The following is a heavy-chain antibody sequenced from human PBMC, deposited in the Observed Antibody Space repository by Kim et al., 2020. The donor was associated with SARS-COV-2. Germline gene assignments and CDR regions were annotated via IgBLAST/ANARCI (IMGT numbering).Heavy chain of an antibody. CDR1: GGSFSGYY. CDR3: ASLRGDWVLRRSDY. Sequence: SETLSLTCAVYGGSFSGYYWSWIRQPPGKGLEWIGEINHSGSTNYNPSLKSRVTISVDTSKNQFSLKLSSVTAADTAVYYCASLRGDWVLRRSDYWGQGTLVTVSS. V-gene: IGHV4-34*01. J-gene: IGHJ4*02. CDR2: INHSGST. D-gene: IGHD3-9*01.